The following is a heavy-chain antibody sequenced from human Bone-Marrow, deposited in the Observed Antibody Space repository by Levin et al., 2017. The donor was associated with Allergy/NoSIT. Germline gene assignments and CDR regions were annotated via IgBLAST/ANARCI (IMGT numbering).Heavy chain of an antibody. CDR1: GGSISSGGYY. J-gene: IGHJ4*02. Sequence: SETLSLTCTVSGGSISSGGYYWSWIRQHPGKGLEWIAHIYYTGSTYYNPSLRSRVTLSVDTSKNHFSLKLTSVTAADTAVYYCATKTFGEFFDYWGQGTLVTVSS. CDR2: IYYTGST. V-gene: IGHV4-31*03. CDR3: ATKTFGEFFDY. D-gene: IGHD3-16*01.